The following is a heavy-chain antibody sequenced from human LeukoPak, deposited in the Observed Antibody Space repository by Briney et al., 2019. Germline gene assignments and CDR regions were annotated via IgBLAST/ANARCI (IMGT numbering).Heavy chain of an antibody. D-gene: IGHD6-19*01. J-gene: IGHJ4*02. V-gene: IGHV6-1*01. CDR3: ARAPTPIIAVAGSFDY. CDR2: TYVRSKWYN. CDR1: GDSVSNNSAA. Sequence: QTLSLTCAISGDSVSNNSAAWNWIRQSPSRRLEWLGRTYVRSKWYNDYAVSVKSRITINPDTSKNQFSLQVNSVTPEDTAVYYCARAPTPIIAVAGSFDYWGQGTLVTVSS.